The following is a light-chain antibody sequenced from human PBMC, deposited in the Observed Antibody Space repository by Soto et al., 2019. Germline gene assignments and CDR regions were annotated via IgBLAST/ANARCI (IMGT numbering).Light chain of an antibody. Sequence: AIQLTQSPSSLSASVGDRVTITCRASQGISSALAWYQQKPGKAPKLLIYDASSLESGVPSRFSGRGSGTDVTLTISSLQPEDFATYYCQQFNNYPPLTFGGGTKVEIK. J-gene: IGKJ4*01. V-gene: IGKV1D-13*01. CDR3: QQFNNYPPLT. CDR1: QGISSA. CDR2: DAS.